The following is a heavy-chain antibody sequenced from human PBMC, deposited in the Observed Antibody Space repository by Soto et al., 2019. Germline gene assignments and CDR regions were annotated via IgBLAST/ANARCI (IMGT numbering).Heavy chain of an antibody. CDR2: INPNSGGT. J-gene: IGHJ6*03. CDR3: ARVQKVVPAAMSDYYYYMDV. Sequence: ASVKVSCKASGYTSTGYYMHWVRQAPGQGLEWMGWINPNSGGTNYAQKFQGWVTMTRDTSISTAYMELSRLRSDDTAVYYCARVQKVVPAAMSDYYYYMDVWGKGTTVNVSS. V-gene: IGHV1-2*04. D-gene: IGHD2-2*01. CDR1: GYTSTGYY.